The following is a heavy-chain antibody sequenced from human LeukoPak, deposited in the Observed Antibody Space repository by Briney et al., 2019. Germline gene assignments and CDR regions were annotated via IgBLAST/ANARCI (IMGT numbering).Heavy chain of an antibody. Sequence: GGSLRLSCAASGYTFSSYWMSWVRQAPGKGLEWVANIKQDGSEKYYVDSVKGRFTISRDNAKNSLYLQMNRLRAEDTAVYYCARDGPQTYYYYGMDVWGQGTTVTVSS. CDR2: IKQDGSEK. J-gene: IGHJ6*02. V-gene: IGHV3-7*01. CDR1: GYTFSSYW. CDR3: ARDGPQTYYYYGMDV.